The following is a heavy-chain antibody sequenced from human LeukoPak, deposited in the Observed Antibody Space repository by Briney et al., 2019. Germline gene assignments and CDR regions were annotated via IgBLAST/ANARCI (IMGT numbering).Heavy chain of an antibody. D-gene: IGHD3-16*01. CDR1: GYTFTSYG. Sequence: GASVKVSCKASGYTFTSYGINWVRQATGQGLEWMGWMNPNSGNTGYAQQFQGRVTMTRNTSISTAYMELSSLRAEDTAVYYCAKDRRLRLGEFLGRKETNWFDPWGQGTLVTVSS. J-gene: IGHJ5*02. CDR3: AKDRRLRLGEFLGRKETNWFDP. CDR2: MNPNSGNT. V-gene: IGHV1-8*01.